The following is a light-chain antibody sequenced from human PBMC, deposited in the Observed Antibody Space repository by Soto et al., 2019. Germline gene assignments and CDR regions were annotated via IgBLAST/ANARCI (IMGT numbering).Light chain of an antibody. Sequence: QSALTQPASVSGSPGQSITISCTGTSSDVGNYNYVSWYQQHPGKAPKLLIYEVANRPSGVSNRFSASKSGNTASLTISGLQAEDEADYYRSSYTSSSTYVFGTGTKVTVL. J-gene: IGLJ1*01. CDR1: SSDVGNYNY. CDR3: SSYTSSSTYV. CDR2: EVA. V-gene: IGLV2-14*01.